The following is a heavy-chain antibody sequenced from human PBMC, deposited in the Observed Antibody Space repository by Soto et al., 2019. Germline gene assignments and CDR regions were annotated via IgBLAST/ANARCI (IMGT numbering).Heavy chain of an antibody. D-gene: IGHD6-13*01. CDR1: GFTFSSYG. Sequence: GGSLRLSCAASGFTFSSYGMHWVRQAPGKGLEWVAVIWYDGSNKYYADSVKGRFTISRDNSKNTLYLQMNSLRAEDTAVYYCARESRSSWTYYYYYYMDVWGKGTTVTVSS. CDR3: ARESRSSWTYYYYYYMDV. V-gene: IGHV3-33*01. J-gene: IGHJ6*03. CDR2: IWYDGSNK.